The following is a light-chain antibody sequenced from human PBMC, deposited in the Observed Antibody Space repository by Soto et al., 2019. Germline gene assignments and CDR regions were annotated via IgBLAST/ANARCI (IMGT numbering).Light chain of an antibody. Sequence: IVLTQSPGTLSLSPGERPTLSCRPSQIFDINYLAWYQQRPGQAPRLLIYGASSRATGIPDRFSGSGSGTDFTLTISRLEPEDFAVYYCQQYVGSLYIFGQGTKLEIK. CDR1: QIFDINY. CDR2: GAS. J-gene: IGKJ2*01. CDR3: QQYVGSLYI. V-gene: IGKV3-20*01.